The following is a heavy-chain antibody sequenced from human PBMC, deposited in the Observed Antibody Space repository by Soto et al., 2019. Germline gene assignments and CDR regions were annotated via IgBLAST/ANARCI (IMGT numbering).Heavy chain of an antibody. V-gene: IGHV2-26*01. CDR2: IFSNDEK. D-gene: IGHD3-3*01. CDR3: ARIVEEITIFGVVILENSFDP. J-gene: IGHJ5*02. Sequence: QVTLKESGPVLVKPTETLTLTCTVSGFSLSNARMGVSWIRQPPGKALEWLAHIFSNDEKSYSTSLKSRLTISKDTSKSQVVLTMTNMDPVDTATYYCARIVEEITIFGVVILENSFDPWGQGTLVTVSS. CDR1: GFSLSNARMG.